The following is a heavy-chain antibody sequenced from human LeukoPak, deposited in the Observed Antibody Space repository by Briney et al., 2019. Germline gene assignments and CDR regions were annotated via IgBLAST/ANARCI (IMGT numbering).Heavy chain of an antibody. J-gene: IGHJ5*02. V-gene: IGHV4-31*03. CDR3: ARRTVVTPSWFDP. CDR1: GGSISSGGYY. Sequence: SETLSLTCTVSGGSISSGGYYWSWIRQHPGKGLEWIGYIYYSGSTYYNPSLKSRVTISVDTSKNQFSLKLSSVTAADTAVYYCARRTVVTPSWFDPWGQGTLVTVSS. D-gene: IGHD4-23*01. CDR2: IYYSGST.